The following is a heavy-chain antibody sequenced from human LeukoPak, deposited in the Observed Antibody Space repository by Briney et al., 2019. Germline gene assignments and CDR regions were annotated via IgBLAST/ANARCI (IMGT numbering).Heavy chain of an antibody. J-gene: IGHJ4*02. CDR2: TYYRSKWYN. CDR3: ARGLGRRTGDFDY. Sequence: SQTLSLTCAISGDSVSSNSVDWNWIRQSPSRGLEWLGRTYYRSKWYNDYALSVKSRITINPDTSKNQFSLQLNSVTPEDTAVYYCARGLGRRTGDFDYWGQGTLVTASS. CDR1: GDSVSSNSVD. V-gene: IGHV6-1*01. D-gene: IGHD7-27*01.